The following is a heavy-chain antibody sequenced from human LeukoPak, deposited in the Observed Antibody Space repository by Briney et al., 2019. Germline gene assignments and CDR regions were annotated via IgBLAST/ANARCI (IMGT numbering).Heavy chain of an antibody. D-gene: IGHD6-19*01. Sequence: GGSLRLSCAASGFTFSSYGIHWVRQAPGKGLEWVAFIRYDGNNKYYADSVKGRFTISRDNSKNTLYLQMNSLRAEDTAVYYCAKGRGSRWPNGYYFDYWGQGTLVTVSS. CDR1: GFTFSSYG. J-gene: IGHJ4*02. V-gene: IGHV3-30*02. CDR2: IRYDGNNK. CDR3: AKGRGSRWPNGYYFDY.